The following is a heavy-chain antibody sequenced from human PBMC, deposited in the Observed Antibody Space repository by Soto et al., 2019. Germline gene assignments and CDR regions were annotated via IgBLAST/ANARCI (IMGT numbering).Heavy chain of an antibody. Sequence: VQLVESGGDLVQPGGSLRLSCAASGITVSNNYMSWVRQAPGKGLEWVSVIYSGGSTYYADSVKGRFTIARDNSNNRVYLQMSSVRTEDTAVDYCARMYDWGQGTLVTVSS. D-gene: IGHD2-8*01. J-gene: IGHJ4*02. CDR1: GITVSNNY. V-gene: IGHV3-66*01. CDR2: IYSGGST. CDR3: ARMYD.